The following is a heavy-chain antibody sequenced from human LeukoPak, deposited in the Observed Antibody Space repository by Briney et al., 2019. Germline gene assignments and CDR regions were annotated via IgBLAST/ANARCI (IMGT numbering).Heavy chain of an antibody. Sequence: PGGSLRLSCAASGFSFSTYWMHWVRQAPGKGLVWVSRITSDGSYTNYADSVKGRFTIPRDNAKKTLYLQMNSLRVEDTAIYYCTRPSAGGGLASDYWGQGTLVTVSS. CDR2: ITSDGSYT. D-gene: IGHD3-10*01. CDR1: GFSFSTYW. V-gene: IGHV3-74*01. J-gene: IGHJ4*02. CDR3: TRPSAGGGLASDY.